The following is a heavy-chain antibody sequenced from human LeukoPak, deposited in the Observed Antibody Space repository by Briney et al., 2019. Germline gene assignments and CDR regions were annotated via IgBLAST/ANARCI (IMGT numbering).Heavy chain of an antibody. J-gene: IGHJ4*02. V-gene: IGHV3-11*06. D-gene: IGHD1-26*01. CDR3: ASGSYYEGPSDY. CDR2: ISSSSSYT. CDR1: GFTFSDYY. Sequence: GGSLRLSCAASGFTFSDYYMSWIRQAPGKGLEWVSYISSSSSYTNYADSVKGRFTISRDNAKNSLYLQMNSLRAEDTAMYYCASGSYYEGPSDYWGQGTLVTVSS.